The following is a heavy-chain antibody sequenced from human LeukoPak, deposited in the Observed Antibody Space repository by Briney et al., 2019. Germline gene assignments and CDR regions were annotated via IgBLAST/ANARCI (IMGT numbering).Heavy chain of an antibody. V-gene: IGHV3-21*01. Sequence: LGGSLRLSCVASGFTFSNYGMNWVRQAPRKGLEWVSSISTSSSYIYYADSVKGRFTISRDNARNSLYLQMNSLRAEDTAVYYCARDRDWNSGFDYWGQGTLVTVSS. J-gene: IGHJ4*02. CDR2: ISTSSSYI. D-gene: IGHD1-7*01. CDR1: GFTFSNYG. CDR3: ARDRDWNSGFDY.